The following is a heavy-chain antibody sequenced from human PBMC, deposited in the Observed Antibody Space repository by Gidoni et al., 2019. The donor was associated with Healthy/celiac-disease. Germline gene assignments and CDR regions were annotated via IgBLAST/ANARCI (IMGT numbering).Heavy chain of an antibody. D-gene: IGHD3-16*01. CDR2: IKQDGSEK. Sequence: EVQLVESGGGLVQPGGSLRLSCAASGFTFSSYWMSWVRQAPGKGLEWVANIKQDGSEKYYVDSVKGRFTISRDNAKNSLYLQMNSLRAEDTAVYYCAMFGRNYYYGMDVWGQGTTVTVSS. CDR1: GFTFSSYW. CDR3: AMFGRNYYYGMDV. V-gene: IGHV3-7*01. J-gene: IGHJ6*02.